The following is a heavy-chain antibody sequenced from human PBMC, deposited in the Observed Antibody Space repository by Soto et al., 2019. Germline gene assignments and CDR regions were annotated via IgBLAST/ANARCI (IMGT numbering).Heavy chain of an antibody. J-gene: IGHJ4*02. CDR3: PSRGTMLPTGLGY. CDR1: GGSISSSTYY. Sequence: QLQLQESGPGLVKPSETLSLTCTVSGGSISSSTYYWGWIRQPPGKGLEWIGSIYYRGNTFYNPSLKTSVTLSVYTTKYQFSLKLCSVTAAEIAVHYCPSRGTMLPTGLGYWGQGTLGTVSS. V-gene: IGHV4-39*01. CDR2: IYYRGNT. D-gene: IGHD3-10*02.